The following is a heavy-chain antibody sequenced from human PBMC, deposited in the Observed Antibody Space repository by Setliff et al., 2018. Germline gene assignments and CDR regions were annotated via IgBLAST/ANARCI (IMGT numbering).Heavy chain of an antibody. CDR3: ARTGTYRYFDS. CDR1: GASVSGNSYY. CDR2: MYYGGGGST. Sequence: PSETLSLTCTVSGASVSGNSYYWGWIRQPPGKGLEWIGSMYYGGGGSTYYNTSLESRLTISVDTSKNQFSLKLRSVTAADTAVYYCARTGTYRYFDSWGQGTLVTVSS. D-gene: IGHD1-1*01. J-gene: IGHJ4*02. V-gene: IGHV4-39*01.